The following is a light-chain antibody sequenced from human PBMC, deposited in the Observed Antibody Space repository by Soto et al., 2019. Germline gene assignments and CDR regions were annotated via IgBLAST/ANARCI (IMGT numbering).Light chain of an antibody. J-gene: IGKJ1*01. V-gene: IGKV3-15*01. Sequence: EIVMTQSPATLSVSPGERATLSCRTSQSVNSNLAWYQQKAGQAPRRLISGASTRATGIPARFSGSGSGTAFTLTISSLQSEDFAVYYCQQYNNWPAWTFGQGTKVEIK. CDR2: GAS. CDR1: QSVNSN. CDR3: QQYNNWPAWT.